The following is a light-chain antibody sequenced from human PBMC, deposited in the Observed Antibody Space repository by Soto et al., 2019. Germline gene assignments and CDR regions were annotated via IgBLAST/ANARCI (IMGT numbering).Light chain of an antibody. CDR1: QSVSSN. CDR3: QQYNDWPLT. J-gene: IGKJ1*01. Sequence: EIVMTQSPFTLSVSPGERATLSCRASQSVSSNLAWYQQKPGQAPSLLIYGAFTRATGIPARFSGTGSGTEFTLTISSLQSEDFALYYCQQYNDWPLTFSQGTKVDIK. CDR2: GAF. V-gene: IGKV3-15*01.